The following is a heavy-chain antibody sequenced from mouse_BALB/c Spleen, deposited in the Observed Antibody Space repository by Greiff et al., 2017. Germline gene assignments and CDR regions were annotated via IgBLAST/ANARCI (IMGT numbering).Heavy chain of an antibody. CDR2: IYPSDSYT. J-gene: IGHJ3*01. D-gene: IGHD2-3*01. CDR3: ARSQDGYSSCVAH. CDR1: GYTFTSYW. V-gene: IGHV1-69*02. Sequence: QVQLQQPGAELVRPGASVKLSCKASGYTFTSYWINWVKQRPGQGLEWIGNIYPSDSYTNYNQKFKDKATLTVDKSSSTAYMQLSSPTSVDSAVYCCARSQDGYSSCVAHRGEGRLGTVSA.